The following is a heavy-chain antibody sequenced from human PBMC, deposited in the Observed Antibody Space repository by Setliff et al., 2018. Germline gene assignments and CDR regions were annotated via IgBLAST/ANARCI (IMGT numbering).Heavy chain of an antibody. Sequence: PGESLKISCKGYGYTFTNYWIGWVRQMPGKGLEWMGILKPGDSGIRYSPSFQGQVTLSADTSIATAYLHWTSLKASDTAMYYCARQGCSSTSCHSIDYWGQGTLVTVSS. J-gene: IGHJ4*02. CDR3: ARQGCSSTSCHSIDY. CDR2: LKPGDSGI. D-gene: IGHD2-2*01. CDR1: GYTFTNYW. V-gene: IGHV5-51*01.